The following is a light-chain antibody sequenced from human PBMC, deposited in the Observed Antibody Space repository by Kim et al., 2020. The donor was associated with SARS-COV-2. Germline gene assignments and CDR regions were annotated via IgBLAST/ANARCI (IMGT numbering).Light chain of an antibody. CDR1: SSDIGGYKY. V-gene: IGLV2-14*01. CDR2: DVS. Sequence: QSALTQPASVSGSPGQSITISCTGTSSDIGGYKYVSWYQQHPGKVPKLMIYDVSERPSGVSNRFSGSKSGNTASLTISGLQAEDEADYYCSSYTSSSRTDVFGTGTKVTVL. J-gene: IGLJ1*01. CDR3: SSYTSSSRTDV.